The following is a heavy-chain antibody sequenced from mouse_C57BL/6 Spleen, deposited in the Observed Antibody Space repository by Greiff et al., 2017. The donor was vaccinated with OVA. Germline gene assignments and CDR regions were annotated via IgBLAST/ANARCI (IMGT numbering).Heavy chain of an antibody. Sequence: EVKLQESGPVLVKPGASVKMSCKASGYTFTDYYMNWVKQSHGKSLEWIGVINPYNGGTSYNQKFKGKATLTVDKSSSTAYMELNSLTSEDSAVYYCARYYGSSLWYFDVWGTGTTVTVSS. D-gene: IGHD1-1*01. J-gene: IGHJ1*03. CDR1: GYTFTDYY. CDR3: ARYYGSSLWYFDV. CDR2: INPYNGGT. V-gene: IGHV1-19*01.